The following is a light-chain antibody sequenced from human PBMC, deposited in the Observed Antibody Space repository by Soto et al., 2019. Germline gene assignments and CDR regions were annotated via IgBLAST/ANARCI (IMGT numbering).Light chain of an antibody. Sequence: QSALTQPPSASGSPGQSVTISCTGTSSDVGGYNFVSWYQHHPGKAPKLIIYEVNKRPSWVPNRFSGSKSGNTASLTVSGLQAEDEADYYCNSYAGSNIYVFGTGTKLTVL. CDR2: EVN. J-gene: IGLJ1*01. V-gene: IGLV2-8*01. CDR1: SSDVGGYNF. CDR3: NSYAGSNIYV.